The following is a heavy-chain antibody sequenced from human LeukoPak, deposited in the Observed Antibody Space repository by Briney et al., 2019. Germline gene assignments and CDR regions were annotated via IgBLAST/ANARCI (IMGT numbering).Heavy chain of an antibody. J-gene: IGHJ6*03. V-gene: IGHV3-15*01. CDR3: TTIARIAAVGPYYYYYMDV. Sequence: GGSLRLSCAASGFTFSNAWMSWVRQAPGKGLEWVGRIKSKTDGGTTDYAAPVKGRFTISRDDSKNTLYLQMNCLKTEDTAVYYCTTIARIAAVGPYYYYYMDVWGKGTTVTISS. CDR2: IKSKTDGGTT. CDR1: GFTFSNAW. D-gene: IGHD6-13*01.